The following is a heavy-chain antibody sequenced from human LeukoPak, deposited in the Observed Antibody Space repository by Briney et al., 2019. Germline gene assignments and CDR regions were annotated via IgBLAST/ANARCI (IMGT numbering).Heavy chain of an antibody. D-gene: IGHD1-26*01. CDR3: ARARHVGSSTDAFDI. Sequence: ASVKVSCKASGHTFINYGIGWVRQAPRQGLEWMGWTSDYMGNRNTDYAQKFQGRVSMTTDSSTSTAYMELRSLTSDDTAVYYCARARHVGSSTDAFDIWGQGTMVTVSS. CDR1: GHTFINYG. V-gene: IGHV1-18*01. J-gene: IGHJ3*02. CDR2: TSDYMGNR.